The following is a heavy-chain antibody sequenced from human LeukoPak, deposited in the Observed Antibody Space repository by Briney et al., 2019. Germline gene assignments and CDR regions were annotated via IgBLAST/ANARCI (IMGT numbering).Heavy chain of an antibody. V-gene: IGHV3-21*01. CDR3: ARDRSDYSSSWTRFDY. Sequence: GGSLRLSCAASGFTFSSYSMNWVRQAPGKGLEWVSSISSSSIYISYADSVKGRFTISRDNAKKLLYLQLNSLRAEDTALYYCARDRSDYSSSWTRFDYWGQGALVTVSS. D-gene: IGHD6-13*01. J-gene: IGHJ4*02. CDR1: GFTFSSYS. CDR2: ISSSSIYI.